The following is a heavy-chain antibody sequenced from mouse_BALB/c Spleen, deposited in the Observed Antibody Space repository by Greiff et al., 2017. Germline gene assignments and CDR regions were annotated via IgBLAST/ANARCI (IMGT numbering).Heavy chain of an antibody. CDR2: IDPANGNT. Sequence: EVKLQESGAELVKPGASVKLSCTASGFNIKDTYMHWVKQRPEQGLEWIGRIDPANGNTKYDPKFQGKATITADTSSNTAYLQLSSLTSEDTAGYYCARDYYGRSFWGQGTLVTVSA. D-gene: IGHD1-1*01. CDR1: GFNIKDTY. CDR3: ARDYYGRSF. J-gene: IGHJ3*01. V-gene: IGHV14-3*02.